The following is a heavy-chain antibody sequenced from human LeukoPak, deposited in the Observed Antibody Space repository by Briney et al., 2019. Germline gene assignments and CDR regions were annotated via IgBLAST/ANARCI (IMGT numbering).Heavy chain of an antibody. CDR1: GFTVSSNY. CDR2: IYGDDST. D-gene: IGHD2-2*01. V-gene: IGHV3-66*01. CDR3: ARKYCSSTSCYFTNMDV. Sequence: GGSLRLSCAASGFTVSSNYMSWVRQAPGKGLEWVSIIYGDDSTHYADSVKGRFTVSRDNSKNTLYLQMNSLRAEDTAVYYCARKYCSSTSCYFTNMDVWGKGTTVTVSS. J-gene: IGHJ6*03.